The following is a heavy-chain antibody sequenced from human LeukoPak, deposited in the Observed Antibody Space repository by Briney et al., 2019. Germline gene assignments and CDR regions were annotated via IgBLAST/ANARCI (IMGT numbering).Heavy chain of an antibody. J-gene: IGHJ4*02. CDR1: GFTFSDSY. D-gene: IGHD1-26*01. V-gene: IGHV4-38-2*02. CDR2: IYYSGST. CDR3: ARENSGSYY. Sequence: GSLRLSCAASGFTFSDSYMSWIRQVPGKGLEWIGSIYYSGSTYYNPSLKSRVTISVDTSKNQFSLKLSSVTAADTAVYYCARENSGSYYWGQGTLVTVSS.